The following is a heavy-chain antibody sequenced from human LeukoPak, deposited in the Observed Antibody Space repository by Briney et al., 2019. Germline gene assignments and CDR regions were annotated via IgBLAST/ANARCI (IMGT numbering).Heavy chain of an antibody. CDR3: AREDDYGDSDFDY. V-gene: IGHV3-43*02. D-gene: IGHD4-17*01. J-gene: IGHJ4*02. CDR1: GFTLDDYA. CDR2: ISGDGGST. Sequence: GGSLRLSCAASGFTLDDYAMHWVRHAPGKGLEWVSLISGDGGSTYYADSVKGRFTISRDNSKNSLYLQTNSLRTEDTALYYCAREDDYGDSDFDYWGQGTLVTVSS.